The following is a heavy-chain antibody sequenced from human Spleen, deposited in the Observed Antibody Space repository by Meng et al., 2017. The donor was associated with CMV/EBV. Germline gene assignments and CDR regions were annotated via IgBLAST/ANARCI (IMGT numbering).Heavy chain of an antibody. CDR2: ISGSGGST. J-gene: IGHJ4*02. CDR3: AKGLVVVVAIFDS. Sequence: GESLKISCAASGFTFSSYAMSWVRQAPGKGLEWVSAISGSGGSTYYADSVKGRFTISRDNSKNTLYLQMNSLRAEDTAVYYCAKGLVVVVAIFDSWGQGTLVTVSS. V-gene: IGHV3-23*01. D-gene: IGHD2-15*01. CDR1: GFTFSSYA.